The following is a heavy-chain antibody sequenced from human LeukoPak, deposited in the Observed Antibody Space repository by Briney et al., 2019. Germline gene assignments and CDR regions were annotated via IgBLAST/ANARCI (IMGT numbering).Heavy chain of an antibody. CDR2: ISHSGST. J-gene: IGHJ5*02. CDR1: GASINSGGYS. CDR3: ARQGYCSGTSCYAGGDWFDP. Sequence: SETLSLTCGVSGASINSGGYSWSWIRQPPGKGLEWTGHISHSGSTYYNPSLKSRVTISVDRSKNQFSLKLTSVTAADTAVYYCARQGYCSGTSCYAGGDWFDPWGQGTLVTVSS. D-gene: IGHD2-2*01. V-gene: IGHV4-30-2*01.